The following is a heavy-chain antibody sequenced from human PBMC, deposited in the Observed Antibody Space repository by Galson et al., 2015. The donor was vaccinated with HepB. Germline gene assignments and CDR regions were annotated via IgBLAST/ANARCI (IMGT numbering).Heavy chain of an antibody. D-gene: IGHD2-21*01. CDR1: GGTFSSSA. V-gene: IGHV1-69*13. Sequence: SVKVSCKASGGTFSSSAISWVRQAPGQGLEWMGGIIPIFGTANYAQKFQGRVTITADESTSTAYMELSSLRSEDTAVYYCARELSAYCGGDCNDAFDIWGQGTMVTVSS. CDR3: ARELSAYCGGDCNDAFDI. J-gene: IGHJ3*02. CDR2: IIPIFGTA.